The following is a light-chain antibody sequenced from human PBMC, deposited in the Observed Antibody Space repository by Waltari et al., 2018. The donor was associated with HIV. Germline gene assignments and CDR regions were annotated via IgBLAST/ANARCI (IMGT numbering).Light chain of an antibody. J-gene: IGLJ2*01. Sequence: NFLLAQPHSVSESPGQTVTTSCTRSIGSIARYYAQWYLQRLGSSPTTVIYEENERPSGVPGRCSGSIDSSSNSASLTISALKTEDEADYYWQSYDSSTPVVFGGGTKLTV. CDR2: EEN. CDR3: QSYDSSTPVV. CDR1: IGSIARYY. V-gene: IGLV6-57*01.